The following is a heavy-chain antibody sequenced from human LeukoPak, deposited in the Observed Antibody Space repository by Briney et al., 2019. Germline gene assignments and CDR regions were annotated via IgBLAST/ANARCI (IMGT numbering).Heavy chain of an antibody. CDR3: AREVYSSGWSSFDY. V-gene: IGHV3-21*01. CDR2: ISSSSSYI. D-gene: IGHD6-19*01. Sequence: GGSLRLSCAASGFTFSSSSMNWVRQAPGEGLEWVSSISSSSSYIYYADSVKGRFTISRDNAKNSLYLQMNSLRAEDTAVYYCAREVYSSGWSSFDYWGQGTLVTVSS. J-gene: IGHJ4*02. CDR1: GFTFSSSS.